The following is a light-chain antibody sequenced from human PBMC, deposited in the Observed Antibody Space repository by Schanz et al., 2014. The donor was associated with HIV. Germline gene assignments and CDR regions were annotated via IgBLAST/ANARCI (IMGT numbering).Light chain of an antibody. Sequence: DIHMTQSPSTLSASVGDRVTITCRASQSISDWLAWYQQKPGKAPKLLIYKTSSLETGVPSTFSGSGSGTEFTLTISSLQPDDFATYYCQQYNSFSSTFGQGTKLEIK. CDR1: QSISDW. J-gene: IGKJ2*01. CDR3: QQYNSFSST. V-gene: IGKV1-5*03. CDR2: KTS.